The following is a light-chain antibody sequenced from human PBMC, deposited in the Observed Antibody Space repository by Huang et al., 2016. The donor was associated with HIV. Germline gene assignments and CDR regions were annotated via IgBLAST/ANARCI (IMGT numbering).Light chain of an antibody. CDR2: ASS. Sequence: DIQMTQSPSSLSTSVGDRVTISCRASQSISTYLNWYQQKPGKAPKLLIYASSSLQSGVPSRFSGSGSGTDFTLTISSLQPEDFATHYCQQGYITPTSGPGTKVDIK. CDR3: QQGYITPT. CDR1: QSISTY. J-gene: IGKJ3*01. V-gene: IGKV1-39*01.